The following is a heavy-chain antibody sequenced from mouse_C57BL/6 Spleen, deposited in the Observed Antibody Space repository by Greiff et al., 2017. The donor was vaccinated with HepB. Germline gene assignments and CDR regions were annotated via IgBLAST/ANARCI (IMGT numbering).Heavy chain of an antibody. CDR1: GFTFSDYG. V-gene: IGHV5-17*01. CDR3: AREERYFDV. Sequence: EVKLVESGGGLVKPGGSLKLSCAASGFTFSDYGMHWVRQAPEKGLEWVAYISSGSSTIYYADTVKGRFTISRDNAKNTLFLQMTSLRSEDTAMYYCAREERYFDVWGTGTTVTVSS. J-gene: IGHJ1*03. CDR2: ISSGSSTI.